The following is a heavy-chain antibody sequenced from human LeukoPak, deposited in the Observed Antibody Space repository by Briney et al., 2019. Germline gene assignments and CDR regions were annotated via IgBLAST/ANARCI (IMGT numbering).Heavy chain of an antibody. V-gene: IGHV3-23*01. D-gene: IGHD3-16*02. CDR1: RFSFSTYA. CDR3: AKDMITFGGVIAKSSFDI. CDR2: ISGSGAST. Sequence: PGGSLRLSCAASRFSFSTYAMSWVRQAPGKGLEWVSTISGSGASTFYTDSVKGRFTISRDNSKNILYLEMNSLRAEDTAVYYCAKDMITFGGVIAKSSFDIWGQGTLVTVSS. J-gene: IGHJ3*02.